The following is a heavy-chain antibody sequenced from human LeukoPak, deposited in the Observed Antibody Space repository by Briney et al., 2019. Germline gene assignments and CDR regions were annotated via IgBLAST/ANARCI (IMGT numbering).Heavy chain of an antibody. D-gene: IGHD6-19*01. CDR1: GFTFSSYG. J-gene: IGHJ4*02. CDR2: IWYDGSNK. V-gene: IGHV3-33*01. Sequence: GGSLRLSCAASGFTFSSYGMHWVRQAPGKGLEWVAVIWYDGSNKYYADSMKGRFTISRDNSKNTLYLQMNSLRAEDTAVYYCARSQWLGEGGDYFDYWGQGTLVTVSS. CDR3: ARSQWLGEGGDYFDY.